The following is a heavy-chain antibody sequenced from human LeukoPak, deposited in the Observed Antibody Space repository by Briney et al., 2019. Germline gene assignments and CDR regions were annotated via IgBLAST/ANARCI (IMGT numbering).Heavy chain of an antibody. CDR1: GGSISSYY. Sequence: SETLSLTCTVSGGSISSYYWSWIRQPPGKGLEWIGYIYYSGSTNYNPSLKSRVTISVDTSKNQFSLKLSSVTAADTAVYYCASTRRVGATGLLDYWGQGTLVTVSS. J-gene: IGHJ4*02. CDR2: IYYSGST. CDR3: ASTRRVGATGLLDY. V-gene: IGHV4-59*12. D-gene: IGHD1-26*01.